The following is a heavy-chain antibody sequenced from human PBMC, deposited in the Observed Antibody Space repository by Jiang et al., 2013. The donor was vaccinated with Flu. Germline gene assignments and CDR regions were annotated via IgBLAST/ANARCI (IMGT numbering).Heavy chain of an antibody. D-gene: IGHD6-19*01. CDR1: GGSISSYY. CDR2: IYYSGST. J-gene: IGHJ4*02. CDR3: ARGRIAVAGSFDY. Sequence: GLVKPSETLSLTCTVSGGSISSYYWSWIRQPPGKGLEWIGYIYYSGSTNYNPSLKSRVTISVDTSKNQFSLKLSSVTAADTAVYYCARGRIAVAGSFDYWGQGTLVTVSS. V-gene: IGHV4-59*01.